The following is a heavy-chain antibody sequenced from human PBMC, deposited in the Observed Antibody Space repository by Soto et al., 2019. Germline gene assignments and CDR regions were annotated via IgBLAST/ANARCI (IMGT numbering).Heavy chain of an antibody. CDR3: ARERRSGDYLDY. CDR1: VGSFSSGSYY. V-gene: IGHV4-61*01. D-gene: IGHD3-3*01. Sequence: PSETLSLTCTVSVGSFSSGSYYWSWILQPPGKGLEWIGYIYYSGSTNYNPSLKSRVTISVDTSKNQFSLKLNSVTAADTAVYYCARERRSGDYLDYWGQGTLVTVSS. J-gene: IGHJ4*02. CDR2: IYYSGST.